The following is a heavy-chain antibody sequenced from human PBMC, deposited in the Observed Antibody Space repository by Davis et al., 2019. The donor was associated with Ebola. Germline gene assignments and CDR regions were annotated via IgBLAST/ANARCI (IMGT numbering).Heavy chain of an antibody. D-gene: IGHD2-15*01. CDR2: IYDRVCP. Sequence: PSNTLSPTVTVSDVSVTDHDSVTSHFRSWILPVRGERLHWIGHIYDRVCPSYHPSLKSRVTISLDMSRKQISLNLNSVTAADTALYYCARIDCRDASCGPYGLGDWGQATTVTVSS. CDR1: DVSVTDHDSVT. CDR3: ARIDCRDASCGPYGLGD. J-gene: IGHJ6*02. V-gene: IGHV4-61*01.